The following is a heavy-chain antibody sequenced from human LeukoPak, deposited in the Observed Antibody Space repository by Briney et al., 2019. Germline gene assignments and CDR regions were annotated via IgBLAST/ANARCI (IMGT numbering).Heavy chain of an antibody. V-gene: IGHV1-69*06. CDR3: ARDRGNSYGATDY. J-gene: IGHJ4*02. CDR2: IIPIFGTA. CDR1: GGTFSSYA. D-gene: IGHD5-18*01. Sequence: ASVKVSCKASGGTFSSYAISWVRQAPGQGLEWMGGIIPIFGTADYAQKFQGRVTITADKSTSTAYMELSSLRSEDTAVYYCARDRGNSYGATDYWGQGTLVTASS.